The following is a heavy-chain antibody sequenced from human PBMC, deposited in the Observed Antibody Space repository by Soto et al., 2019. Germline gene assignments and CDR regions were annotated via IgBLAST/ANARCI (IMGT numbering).Heavy chain of an antibody. CDR3: ARDSPLSGSYYGMDV. CDR1: GYTFTSFG. D-gene: IGHD1-26*01. CDR2: ISAYNGNT. J-gene: IGHJ6*02. V-gene: IGHV1-18*01. Sequence: ASVKVSCKASGYTFTSFGISWVRQAPGQGLEWMGWISAYNGNTNYAQKLQGRVTMTTDTSTSTAYMELRSLRSDDTAVYYCARDSPLSGSYYGMDVWGQGTTVTVSS.